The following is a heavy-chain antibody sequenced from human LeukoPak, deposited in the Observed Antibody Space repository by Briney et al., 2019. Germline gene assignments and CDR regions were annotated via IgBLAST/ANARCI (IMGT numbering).Heavy chain of an antibody. Sequence: ASVKVSCKVSGYTLTELSMHWVRQAPGKGLEWMGGFDPEDGETIYAQKFQGRVTMTEDTSTGTAYMELSSLRSEDTAVYYCARGHYYDSSGYYYLNAFDIWGQGTMVTVSS. V-gene: IGHV1-24*01. CDR2: FDPEDGET. J-gene: IGHJ3*02. CDR3: ARGHYYDSSGYYYLNAFDI. CDR1: GYTLTELS. D-gene: IGHD3-22*01.